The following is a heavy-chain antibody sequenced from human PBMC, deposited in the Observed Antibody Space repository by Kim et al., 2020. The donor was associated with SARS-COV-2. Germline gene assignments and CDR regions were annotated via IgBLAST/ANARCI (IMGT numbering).Heavy chain of an antibody. J-gene: IGHJ4*02. CDR3: ARAGGGYVAFDY. Sequence: NYTPSLKSRVTISVDTSKNQFSLKLSSVTAADTAVYYCARAGGGYVAFDYWGQGTLVTVSS. V-gene: IGHV4-59*01. D-gene: IGHD5-12*01.